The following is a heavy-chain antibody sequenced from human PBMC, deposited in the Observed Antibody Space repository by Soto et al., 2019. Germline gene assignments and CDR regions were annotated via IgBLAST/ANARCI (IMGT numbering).Heavy chain of an antibody. D-gene: IGHD6-13*01. CDR1: GFTFSSYA. J-gene: IGHJ6*02. CDR3: AKDQVAAAGFTSYYYGMDV. CDR2: ISGSGGST. V-gene: IGHV3-23*01. Sequence: EVQLLEFGGGLVQPGRSLRLSCAASGFTFSSYAMSWVRQAPGKGLEWVSAISGSGGSTYYADSVKGRFTISRDNSKNTLYLQMNSLRAEDTAVYYCAKDQVAAAGFTSYYYGMDVWGQGTTVTVSS.